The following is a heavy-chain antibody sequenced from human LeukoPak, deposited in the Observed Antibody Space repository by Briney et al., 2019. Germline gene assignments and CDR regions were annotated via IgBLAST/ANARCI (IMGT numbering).Heavy chain of an antibody. CDR1: GYTFTSYG. CDR3: ARVPVLWFGEFNFQH. Sequence: ASVKVSCKASGYTFTSYGISWVRQAPGQGLEWMGWISAYNGNTSYAQKLQGRVTMTTDTSTSTAYMELRSLRSDDTAVYYCARVPVLWFGEFNFQHWGQGTLVTVSS. V-gene: IGHV1-18*04. J-gene: IGHJ1*01. CDR2: ISAYNGNT. D-gene: IGHD3-10*01.